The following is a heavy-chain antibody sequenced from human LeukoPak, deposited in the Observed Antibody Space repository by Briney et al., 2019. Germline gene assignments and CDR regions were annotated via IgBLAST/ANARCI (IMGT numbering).Heavy chain of an antibody. Sequence: SETLSLTCTVSGGSISSYYWSWIRQPPGKGLEWIGYIYYSGSTNYNPSLKSRVTISVDTSKNQFSLKLSSVTAADTAVYYCARLRAQWLPAGGSFDYWGQGTLVTVSS. D-gene: IGHD6-19*01. J-gene: IGHJ4*02. CDR2: IYYSGST. V-gene: IGHV4-59*08. CDR1: GGSISSYY. CDR3: ARLRAQWLPAGGSFDY.